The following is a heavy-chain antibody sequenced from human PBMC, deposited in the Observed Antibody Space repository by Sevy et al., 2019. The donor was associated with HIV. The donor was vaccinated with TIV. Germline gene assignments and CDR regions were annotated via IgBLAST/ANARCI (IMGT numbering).Heavy chain of an antibody. CDR2: IYHSGST. V-gene: IGHV4-38-2*02. J-gene: IGHJ4*02. CDR1: GYSISSGYY. D-gene: IGHD3-3*01. Sequence: SETLSLTCAVSGYSISSGYYWGWIRQPPGKGLEWIGSIYHSGSTYYNPSLKSRVTISVDTSKNQFSLKLSSVTAADTAVYYCVRDSPYYDFWSGYSSYYFDYWGQGTLVTVSS. CDR3: VRDSPYYDFWSGYSSYYFDY.